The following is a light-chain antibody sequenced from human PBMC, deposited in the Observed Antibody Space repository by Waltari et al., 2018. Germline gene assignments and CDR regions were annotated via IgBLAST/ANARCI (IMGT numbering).Light chain of an antibody. CDR2: DVS. V-gene: IGLV2-14*04. CDR3: NSYTGSNSWV. CDR1: NSDIGFYNY. J-gene: IGLJ3*02. Sequence: GQSITISCTGTNSDIGFYNYVSWYRQYPGKAPKLIIYDVSERPSGVSSRFSASKSGNTASLTISGLQADDEADYYCNSYTGSNSWVFGGGTKVTVL.